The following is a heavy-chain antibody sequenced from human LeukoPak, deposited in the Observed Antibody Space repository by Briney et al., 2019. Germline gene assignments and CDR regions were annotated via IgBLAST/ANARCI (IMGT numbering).Heavy chain of an antibody. CDR3: ARVSGAAGDAFDI. CDR1: GYTFTGYY. D-gene: IGHD5-12*01. V-gene: IGHV1-2*02. Sequence: ASVKVSCKASGYTFTGYYMHWVRQAPGQGLEWMGWINPNSGGTNYAQKFQGRVTMTRDTSISTAYMELSRLRSDDTAVYYCARVSGAAGDAFDIWGQGTMVTVSS. CDR2: INPNSGGT. J-gene: IGHJ3*02.